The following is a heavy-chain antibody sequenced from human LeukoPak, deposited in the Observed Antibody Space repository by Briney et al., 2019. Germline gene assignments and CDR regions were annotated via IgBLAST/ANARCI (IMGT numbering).Heavy chain of an antibody. D-gene: IGHD2-15*01. CDR1: GYTFTDYA. Sequence: ASVKVSCKASGYTFTDYAMHWVRQAPGERLEWMGWINTGKGNTKYSQKFQGRVTITMDTSASTAYMESSSLRSEDTAVYYCARDHVVGLAPFDPWGQGTLVTVSS. V-gene: IGHV1-3*04. J-gene: IGHJ5*02. CDR2: INTGKGNT. CDR3: ARDHVVGLAPFDP.